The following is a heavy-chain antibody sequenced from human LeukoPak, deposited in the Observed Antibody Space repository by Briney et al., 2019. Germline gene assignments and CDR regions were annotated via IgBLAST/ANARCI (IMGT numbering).Heavy chain of an antibody. CDR2: IITILGIA. CDR1: GGTFSSYA. J-gene: IGHJ5*02. Sequence: LRASVTVSCKASGGTFSSYAISWVRQAPGQGLEWMGRIITILGIANYAQKFQGRVTITADKSTSTAYMELSSLRSEDTAVYYCASTKTTVVTEFDPWGQGTLVTVSS. D-gene: IGHD4-17*01. CDR3: ASTKTTVVTEFDP. V-gene: IGHV1-69*04.